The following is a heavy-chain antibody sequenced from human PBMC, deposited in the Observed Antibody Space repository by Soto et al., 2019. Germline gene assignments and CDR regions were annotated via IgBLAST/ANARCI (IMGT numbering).Heavy chain of an antibody. CDR1: GFSFSSYA. CDR2: ISGSDSST. D-gene: IGHD6-6*01. J-gene: IGHJ6*02. CDR3: ARVLCGSSSCHYYFYGMDV. V-gene: IGHV3-23*01. Sequence: EVQLLESGGGFVQPGGSLRLSCAASGFSFSSYAMNWVRQAPGKGLECVSVISGSDSSTYYADSVEGRFTISRDNSKNTLYLQMNSLRAEDTAVYYCARVLCGSSSCHYYFYGMDVWGQGTTVTVSS.